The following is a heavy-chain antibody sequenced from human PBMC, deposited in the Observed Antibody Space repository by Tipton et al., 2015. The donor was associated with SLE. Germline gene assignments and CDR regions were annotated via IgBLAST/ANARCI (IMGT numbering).Heavy chain of an antibody. Sequence: TLSLTCTVSDVSISSGSYCWSWIRQPAGKGLEWIGYVYYSGGTSYNPSLKSRVTVSVDTSKNQFSLRLSSVTAADTAVYYCARFGYCSRGSCYYYGLDVWGRGTTVTVSS. V-gene: IGHV4-61*10. CDR1: DVSISSGSYC. CDR2: VYYSGGT. J-gene: IGHJ6*02. CDR3: ARFGYCSRGSCYYYGLDV. D-gene: IGHD2-15*01.